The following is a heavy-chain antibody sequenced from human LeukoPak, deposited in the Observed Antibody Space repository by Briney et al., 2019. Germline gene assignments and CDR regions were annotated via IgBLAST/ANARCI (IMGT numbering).Heavy chain of an antibody. J-gene: IGHJ6*02. CDR2: ISWNSGSI. Sequence: QSGGSLRLSCAASGFTFDDYAMHWVRQAPGKGLEWVSGISWNSGSIGYADSVKGRFTISRDNSKNTLYLQMNSLRAEDTAVYYCARDPYCSGGTCYPAPYYGMDVWGQGTTVTVSS. V-gene: IGHV3-9*01. CDR1: GFTFDDYA. CDR3: ARDPYCSGGTCYPAPYYGMDV. D-gene: IGHD2-15*01.